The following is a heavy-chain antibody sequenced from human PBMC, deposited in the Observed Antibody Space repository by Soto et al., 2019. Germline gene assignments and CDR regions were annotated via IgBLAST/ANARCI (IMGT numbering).Heavy chain of an antibody. J-gene: IGHJ6*03. V-gene: IGHV3-23*01. CDR1: GITFGSYA. Sequence: EVQLLESGGGLVQPGGSLRLSCVVSGITFGSYAMSWVRQAPEKGPEWVAILGGNGFTTYYADSVKGRFTISGDKSKSTLFLLMSSLRADDTGVYHCAKSLPPSLNFVYYMDVWGRGTSLTVSS. CDR3: AKSLPPSLNFVYYMDV. D-gene: IGHD2-2*01. CDR2: LGGNGFTT.